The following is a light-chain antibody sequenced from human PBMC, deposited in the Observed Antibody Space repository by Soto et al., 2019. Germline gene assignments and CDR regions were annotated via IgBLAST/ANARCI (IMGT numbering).Light chain of an antibody. CDR3: QQYNNWPRWT. CDR2: GAS. CDR1: QSVRSN. J-gene: IGKJ1*01. Sequence: EIVMTQSPATLSVSPGERATLSCRASQSVRSNLAWYQQKPGQAPRLLIYGASTRATGIPAWFSGSGSGTEFTLTISSMQSEYFAVYYCQQYNNWPRWTFGQGTKVEIK. V-gene: IGKV3-15*01.